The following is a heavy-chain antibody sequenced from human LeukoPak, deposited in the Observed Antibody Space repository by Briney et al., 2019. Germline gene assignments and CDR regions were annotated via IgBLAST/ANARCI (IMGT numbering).Heavy chain of an antibody. Sequence: PSETLSLTCTVSGGSISSGSYYWSWIRQPAGKGLEWIGRIYTSGSTNYNPSLKSRVTISVDTSKNQNSLKLSSVTAADTAVYYCARGEDTATKTGAFDIWGQGTMVTVSP. J-gene: IGHJ3*02. V-gene: IGHV4-61*02. CDR3: ARGEDTATKTGAFDI. D-gene: IGHD5-18*01. CDR2: IYTSGST. CDR1: GGSISSGSYY.